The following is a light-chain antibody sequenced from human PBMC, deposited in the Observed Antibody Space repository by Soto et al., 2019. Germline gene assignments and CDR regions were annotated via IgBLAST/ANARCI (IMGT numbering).Light chain of an antibody. J-gene: IGLJ1*01. CDR2: EVT. Sequence: QSALTQPASVSGSPGQSITISCTGTSSDVADYKYVSWYQQHPGKAPKALIAEVTKRPSGVSDRFSGSKSGNTASLTISGLQAEDEADYHCSSYTTNSTLVFGTGTKLTVL. CDR3: SSYTTNSTLV. V-gene: IGLV2-14*01. CDR1: SSDVADYKY.